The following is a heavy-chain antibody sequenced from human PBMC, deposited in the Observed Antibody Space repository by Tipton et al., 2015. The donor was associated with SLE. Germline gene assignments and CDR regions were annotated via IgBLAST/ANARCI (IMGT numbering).Heavy chain of an antibody. D-gene: IGHD1/OR15-1a*01. Sequence: SLRLSCAASGFTFSHYAMHWVRQAPGKGLEWLSYITTSGTTRYYADSVKGRFTISRDNAKNSLYLQMNSLRADDTAVYYCARDSMNNPFDVWGQGTLVTVSS. CDR3: ARDSMNNPFDV. V-gene: IGHV3-48*03. CDR1: GFTFSHYA. CDR2: ITTSGTTR. J-gene: IGHJ3*01.